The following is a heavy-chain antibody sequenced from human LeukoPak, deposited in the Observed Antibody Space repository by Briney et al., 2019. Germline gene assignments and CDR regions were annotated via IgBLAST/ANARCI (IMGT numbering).Heavy chain of an antibody. CDR1: GGSFSGYY. CDR2: INHSGST. Sequence: PSETLSLTCAVYGGSFSGYYWSWIRQPPGKGLEWIGGINHSGSTNYNPSLKSRVTISVDTSKNQFSLKLSSVTAADAAVYYCASRRPRDDYWGQGTLVTVSS. V-gene: IGHV4-34*01. D-gene: IGHD5-24*01. CDR3: ASRRPRDDY. J-gene: IGHJ4*02.